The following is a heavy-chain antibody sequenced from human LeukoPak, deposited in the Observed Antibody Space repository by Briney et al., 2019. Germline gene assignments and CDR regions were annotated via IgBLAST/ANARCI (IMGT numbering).Heavy chain of an antibody. D-gene: IGHD4-23*01. CDR2: INHSGST. CDR3: ARGRTVVRF. V-gene: IGHV4-34*01. CDR1: GGSFSGYY. Sequence: SETLSLTCAVYGGSFSGYYWSWIRQPPGKGLEWIGEINHSGSTNYNPSLKSRVTISVDTSKNQFSLKLSSVAAADTAVYYCARGRTVVRFWGQGTLVTVSS. J-gene: IGHJ4*02.